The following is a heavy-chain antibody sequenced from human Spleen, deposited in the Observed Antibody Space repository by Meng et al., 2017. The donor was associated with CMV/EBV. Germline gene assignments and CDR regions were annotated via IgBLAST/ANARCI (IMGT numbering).Heavy chain of an antibody. CDR2: IRSKGYGETA. CDR3: CTDKVSVAAKGRYFDL. Sequence: GESLKISCTGSGFTFGEVGLSWVRQAPGKGPEWVAFIRSKGYGETAEYAASVQGRFTISRDDSKSIVYLQMNSLKSEDAGVYYCCTDKVSVAAKGRYFDLWGRGTLVTVSS. D-gene: IGHD6-19*01. J-gene: IGHJ2*01. CDR1: GFTFGEVG. V-gene: IGHV3-49*04.